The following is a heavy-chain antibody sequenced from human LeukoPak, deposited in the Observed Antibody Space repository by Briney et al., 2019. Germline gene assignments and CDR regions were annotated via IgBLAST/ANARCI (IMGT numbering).Heavy chain of an antibody. V-gene: IGHV3-23*01. CDR3: AKDSMVRGVIIPI. Sequence: GGSLRLSCAASGFTFSSYAMSWVHQAPGKGLEWVSAISGSAVDTWYADSVKGRFTISRDNSKDTLYLQMNSLRAEDTAVYYCAKDSMVRGVIIPIWGQGTLVTVSS. D-gene: IGHD3-10*01. CDR1: GFTFSSYA. J-gene: IGHJ4*02. CDR2: ISGSAVDT.